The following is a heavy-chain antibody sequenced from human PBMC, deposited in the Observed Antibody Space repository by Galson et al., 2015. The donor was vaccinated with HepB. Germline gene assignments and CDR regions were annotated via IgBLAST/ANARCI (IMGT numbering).Heavy chain of an antibody. CDR1: GFTVSSNY. Sequence: SLRLSCAASGFTVSSNYMSWVRQAPGKGLEWVSVIYSGGSTYYADSVKGRFTISRDNSKNTLYLQMNSLRAEDTAVYYCASERVGYDSSGYQIRYYYYYMDVWGKGTTVTVSS. J-gene: IGHJ6*03. V-gene: IGHV3-53*01. CDR2: IYSGGST. CDR3: ASERVGYDSSGYQIRYYYYYMDV. D-gene: IGHD3-22*01.